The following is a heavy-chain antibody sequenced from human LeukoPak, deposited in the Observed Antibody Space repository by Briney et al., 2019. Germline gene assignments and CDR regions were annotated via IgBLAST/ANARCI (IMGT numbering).Heavy chain of an antibody. CDR2: INWNGGST. J-gene: IGHJ4*02. CDR1: GFTFDDYG. D-gene: IGHD6-13*01. CDR3: ARGPLTYSSSWYFDY. V-gene: IGHV3-20*04. Sequence: SGGSLRLSCAASGFTFDDYGMSWVRQAPGKGLEWVSGINWNGGSTGYADSVKGRFTISRDNAKNSLYLQMNSLRAEDTALYYCARGPLTYSSSWYFDYWGQGTLVTVSS.